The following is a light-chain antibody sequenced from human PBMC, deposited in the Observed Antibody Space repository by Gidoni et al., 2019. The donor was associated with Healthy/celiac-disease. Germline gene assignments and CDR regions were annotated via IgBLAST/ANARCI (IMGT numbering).Light chain of an antibody. CDR3: AAWDDSHWV. Sequence: QSVLPPPPSASGTPGQRVTISCSGSSSNIGSNTVNWYQQLPGTAPKLLIYSNNQRPSGVPDRFSGSKSGTSASLAISGLQSEDEADYYCAAWDDSHWVFGGGTKLTVL. CDR2: SNN. CDR1: SSNIGSNT. J-gene: IGLJ3*02. V-gene: IGLV1-44*01.